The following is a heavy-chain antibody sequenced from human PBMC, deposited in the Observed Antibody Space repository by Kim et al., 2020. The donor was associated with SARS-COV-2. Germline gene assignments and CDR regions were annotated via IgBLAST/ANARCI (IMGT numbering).Heavy chain of an antibody. V-gene: IGHV3-15*01. CDR1: GFTFSNAW. J-gene: IGHJ6*02. CDR3: TTVEYSRFGELLYGYYYYYGMDV. CDR2: IKSKTDGGTT. D-gene: IGHD3-10*01. Sequence: GGSLRRSCAASGFTFSNAWMSWVRQAPGKGLEWVGRIKSKTDGGTTDYAAPVKGRFTISRDDSKNTLYLQMNSLKTEDTAVYYCTTVEYSRFGELLYGYYYYYGMDVWGQGTTVTVSS.